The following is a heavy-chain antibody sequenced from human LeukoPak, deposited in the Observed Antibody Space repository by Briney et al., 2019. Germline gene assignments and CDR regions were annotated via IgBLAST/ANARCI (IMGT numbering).Heavy chain of an antibody. CDR1: GFTFSSYA. J-gene: IGHJ4*02. CDR3: AKDLPAKVKGTYFDY. D-gene: IGHD1-1*01. CDR2: ISGRGGST. V-gene: IGHV3-23*01. Sequence: QTGGSLRLSCAASGFTFSSYAMSWVRQAPGKGLEWVSAISGRGGSTYYADSVKGRLTISRDNSKNTLYLQMNSLRAEDTAVYYCAKDLPAKVKGTYFDYWGQGTLVTVSS.